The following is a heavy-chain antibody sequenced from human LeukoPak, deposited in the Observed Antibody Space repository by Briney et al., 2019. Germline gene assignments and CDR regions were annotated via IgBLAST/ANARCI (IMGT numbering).Heavy chain of an antibody. D-gene: IGHD2-2*01. Sequence: GASVKVSCKVSGYTLTELSMHWVRQAPGKGLEWMGGFDPEDGETIYAQKFQGRVTMTEDTSTDTAYMELSSLRSEDTAVYYCATVPCSSTSCYLSPFDYWGQGTLVTVSS. V-gene: IGHV1-24*01. CDR3: ATVPCSSTSCYLSPFDY. CDR1: GYTLTELS. CDR2: FDPEDGET. J-gene: IGHJ4*02.